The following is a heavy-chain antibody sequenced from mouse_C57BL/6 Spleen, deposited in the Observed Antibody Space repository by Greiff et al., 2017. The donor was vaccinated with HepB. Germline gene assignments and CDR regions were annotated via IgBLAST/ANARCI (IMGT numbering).Heavy chain of an antibody. V-gene: IGHV7-3*01. CDR1: GFTFTDYY. D-gene: IGHD1-1*01. Sequence: DVQLQESGGGLVQPGGSLSLSCAASGFTFTDYYMSWVRQPPGKALEWLGFIRNKANGYTTEYSASVKGRFTISRDNSQSILYLQMNALRAEDSATYYCARSLYYYGSSSAWFAYWGQGTLVTVSA. CDR2: IRNKANGYTT. J-gene: IGHJ3*01. CDR3: ARSLYYYGSSSAWFAY.